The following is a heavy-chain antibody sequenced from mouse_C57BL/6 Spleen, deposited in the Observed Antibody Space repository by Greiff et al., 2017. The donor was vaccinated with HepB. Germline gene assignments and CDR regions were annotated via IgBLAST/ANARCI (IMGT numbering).Heavy chain of an antibody. J-gene: IGHJ2*01. D-gene: IGHD2-1*01. CDR2: IYPGDGDT. Sequence: VKLMESGAELVKPGASVKISCKASGYAFSSYWMNWVKQRPGKGLEWIGQIYPGDGDTNYNGKFKGKATLTADKSSSTAYMQLSSLTSEDSAVYFCARNYYGNYGFDYWGQGTTLTVSS. CDR3: ARNYYGNYGFDY. CDR1: GYAFSSYW. V-gene: IGHV1-80*01.